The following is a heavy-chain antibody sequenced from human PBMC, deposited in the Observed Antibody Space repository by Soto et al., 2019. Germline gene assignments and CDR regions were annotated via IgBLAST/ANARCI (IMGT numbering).Heavy chain of an antibody. CDR1: GYSFTSYW. CDR2: IYPGDSDT. J-gene: IGHJ4*02. D-gene: IGHD6-13*01. Sequence: EVQLVQSGAEVKKPGESLKISCKGSGYSFTSYWIGWVRQMPGKGLEWMGIIYPGDSDTRYSPSFQGQVTISADKSISTAYLQWSSLKASDAAMYYCARQAAAGTRRRDFDYWGQGTLVTVSS. CDR3: ARQAAAGTRRRDFDY. V-gene: IGHV5-51*01.